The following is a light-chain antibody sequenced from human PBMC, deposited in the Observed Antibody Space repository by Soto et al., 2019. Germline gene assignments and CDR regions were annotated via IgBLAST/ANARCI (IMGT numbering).Light chain of an antibody. Sequence: EIVLTQSPGTLSLSPGERATLSCRASQSVTSSYLAWYQQKPGQAPRLLIYGASSRATGIPDRFSGSGSGKDFTLSISGLELEVFALYYCQQYKPYPVWTFAHGTKVDIK. CDR2: GAS. CDR1: QSVTSSY. J-gene: IGKJ1*01. CDR3: QQYKPYPVWT. V-gene: IGKV3-20*01.